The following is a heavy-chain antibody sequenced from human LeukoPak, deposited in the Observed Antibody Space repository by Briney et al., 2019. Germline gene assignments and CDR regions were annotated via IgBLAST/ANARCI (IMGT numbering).Heavy chain of an antibody. CDR1: GYTFTSYG. Sequence: ASVKVSCKASGYTFTSYGISGVRQAPGQGLEWMGWICVYNGNTNLAQKLQGRVTMTTDTSPSTAYMELRSLRSDDTAVYYCACNSGDYRLDYWGQGTLVTVSS. D-gene: IGHD4-17*01. CDR3: ACNSGDYRLDY. V-gene: IGHV1-18*01. J-gene: IGHJ4*02. CDR2: ICVYNGNT.